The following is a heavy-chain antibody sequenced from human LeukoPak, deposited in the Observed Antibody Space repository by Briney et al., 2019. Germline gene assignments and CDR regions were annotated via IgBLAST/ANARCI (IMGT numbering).Heavy chain of an antibody. D-gene: IGHD2-2*01. V-gene: IGHV4-59*01. CDR1: GVSISSYY. Sequence: SETLSLTCTVSGVSISSYYWSWIRQPPGKGLEWIGYIYYSGSTNYNRSLKIRVTISVDTSKNQFSLKLSSVTAADTAVYYCARVSCSSTSCYAGDYYYYVIDVWGEGTRVSVSS. J-gene: IGHJ6*01. CDR3: ARVSCSSTSCYAGDYYYYVIDV. CDR2: IYYSGST.